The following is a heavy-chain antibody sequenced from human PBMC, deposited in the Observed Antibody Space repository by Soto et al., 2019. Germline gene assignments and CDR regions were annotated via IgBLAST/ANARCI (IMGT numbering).Heavy chain of an antibody. CDR3: ARDTTGGYYYYGMDF. D-gene: IGHD1-1*01. V-gene: IGHV1-69*12. J-gene: IGHJ6*02. CDR2: IIPNSGTA. Sequence: QVQLEQSGAELKKPGSSVRVSCKASGGTFSSSAITWVRQAPGQGLEWMGGIIPNSGTANYAQKFQGRVTITADEATTTAYMELSSLGSDDTAIYYCARDTTGGYYYYGMDFWGQGTAITVSS. CDR1: GGTFSSSA.